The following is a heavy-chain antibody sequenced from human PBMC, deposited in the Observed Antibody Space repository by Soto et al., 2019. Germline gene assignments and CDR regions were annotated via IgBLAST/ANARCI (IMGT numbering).Heavy chain of an antibody. CDR3: AREAPGNDFWSGSLSYFDY. D-gene: IGHD3-3*01. V-gene: IGHV1-18*01. Sequence: EASVKVSCKASGYTFTSYGISWVRQAPGQGLEWMGWISAYNGNTNYAQKLQGRVTMTTDTSTSTAYMELRSLRSDDTAVYYCAREAPGNDFWSGSLSYFDYWGQGTLVTGSS. CDR1: GYTFTSYG. J-gene: IGHJ4*02. CDR2: ISAYNGNT.